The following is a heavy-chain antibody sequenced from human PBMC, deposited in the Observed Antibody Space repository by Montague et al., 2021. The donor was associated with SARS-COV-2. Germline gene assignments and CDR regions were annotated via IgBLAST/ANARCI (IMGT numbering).Heavy chain of an antibody. CDR3: ATLSRRTAAGTRDYFGLDV. Sequence: SETLSLTCRVSGDSISTSTWWTWVRQPPGKGLEWFGEIFLSGTIXYNTSLKSRVSISVDKSNNHFSLRLSSLIAADTAVYYCATLSRRTAAGTRDYFGLDVWGQGTTVAVSS. V-gene: IGHV4-4*02. D-gene: IGHD6-13*01. J-gene: IGHJ6*02. CDR2: IFLSGTI. CDR1: GDSISTSTW.